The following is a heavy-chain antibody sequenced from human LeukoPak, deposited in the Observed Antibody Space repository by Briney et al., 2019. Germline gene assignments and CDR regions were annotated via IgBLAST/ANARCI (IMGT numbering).Heavy chain of an antibody. V-gene: IGHV1-24*01. Sequence: GASVKVSCKVSGYSLSEISVHWIRQVPGRGLEWMGSFETEDGEPLYAQKFQGRVTMTTDTSTSTAYMELRSLRSDDTAVYYCATVVPAAMGYFQHWGQGTLVTVSS. CDR3: ATVVPAAMGYFQH. CDR1: GYSLSEIS. D-gene: IGHD2-2*01. CDR2: FETEDGEP. J-gene: IGHJ1*01.